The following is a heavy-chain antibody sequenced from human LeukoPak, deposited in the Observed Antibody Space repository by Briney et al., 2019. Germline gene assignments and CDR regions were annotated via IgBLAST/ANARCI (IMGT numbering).Heavy chain of an antibody. D-gene: IGHD1-26*01. J-gene: IGHJ3*01. CDR2: IIPIFGTA. V-gene: IGHV1-69*13. Sequence: GASVKVSCKASGGTFSNYIISWARQAPGQGLEWMGEIIPIFGTANYAQKLQGRATITADGSTRTAYMELSSLRSEDTAVYYCARKQTVGATHAFDFWGQGTMVIVSS. CDR3: ARKQTVGATHAFDF. CDR1: GGTFSNYI.